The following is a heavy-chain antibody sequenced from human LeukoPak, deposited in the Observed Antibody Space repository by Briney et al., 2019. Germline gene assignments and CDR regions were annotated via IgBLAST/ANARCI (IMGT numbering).Heavy chain of an antibody. Sequence: GGSLTLSCAASGFTVSNNYMRWVRQAPGKGLEWVSAISGGGSSTYYTDSVKGRFTISRDNSKNTLYLQMNSLRAEDTAIYYCAKENWGYNWKYDSSGSGINYWGQGTLVTVSS. CDR3: AKENWGYNWKYDSSGSGINY. D-gene: IGHD3-22*01. CDR2: ISGGGSST. J-gene: IGHJ4*02. CDR1: GFTVSNNY. V-gene: IGHV3-23*01.